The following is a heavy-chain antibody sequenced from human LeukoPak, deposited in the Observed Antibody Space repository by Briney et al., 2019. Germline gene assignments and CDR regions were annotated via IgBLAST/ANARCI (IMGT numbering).Heavy chain of an antibody. CDR1: GYAFTGFY. Sequence: ASVTLSRTSSGYAFTGFYIHWVRLAPGQGLAWMGWINPNSGVTNYAQKFQGSVTLARDTSISTVYRELSSLRSDDTAVYYCARDKTPAYKAVAGSFDHWGQGTLVTVSS. CDR2: INPNSGVT. V-gene: IGHV1-2*02. CDR3: ARDKTPAYKAVAGSFDH. J-gene: IGHJ4*02. D-gene: IGHD6-19*01.